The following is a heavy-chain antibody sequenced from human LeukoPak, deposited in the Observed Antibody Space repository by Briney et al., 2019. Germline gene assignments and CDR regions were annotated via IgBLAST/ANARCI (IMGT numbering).Heavy chain of an antibody. CDR1: GGTFSNYT. D-gene: IGHD4-17*01. V-gene: IGHV1-69*13. Sequence: ASVKVSCKASGGTFSNYTINWVRQAPGQGLEWMGGIIPIFGTANYAQRFQGRVTVTADESTSTAYMELSSLRSEDTAVYYCARGVGDYGEDFDYWGQGTLVTVSS. CDR3: ARGVGDYGEDFDY. CDR2: IIPIFGTA. J-gene: IGHJ4*02.